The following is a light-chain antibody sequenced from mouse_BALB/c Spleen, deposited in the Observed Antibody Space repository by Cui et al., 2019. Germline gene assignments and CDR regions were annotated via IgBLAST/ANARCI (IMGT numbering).Light chain of an antibody. CDR3: LQSDNLPYT. Sequence: ETTVTQSSASLSMAIGEKVTIRCITSPDIDDDMNWYQQKPGVPPKLLISEGNTLRPGVPSRFSSGGYGTDFVFTIENMLSEDVADYYCLQSDNLPYTFGGGTKLEIK. J-gene: IGKJ2*01. V-gene: IGKV17-121*01. CDR2: EGN. CDR1: PDIDDD.